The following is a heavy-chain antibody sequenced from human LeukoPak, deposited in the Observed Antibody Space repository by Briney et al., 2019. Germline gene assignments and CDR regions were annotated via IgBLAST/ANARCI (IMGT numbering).Heavy chain of an antibody. Sequence: PSETLSLTCTVSGYSISSGYYWGWIRQPPGKGLEWIGSIYHSGSTYYNPSLKSRVTISVDTSKNQFSLKLSSVTAADTAVYYCARKARGYSYGSIDYWGQGTLVTVSS. V-gene: IGHV4-38-2*02. CDR3: ARKARGYSYGSIDY. CDR2: IYHSGST. CDR1: GYSISSGYY. D-gene: IGHD5-18*01. J-gene: IGHJ4*02.